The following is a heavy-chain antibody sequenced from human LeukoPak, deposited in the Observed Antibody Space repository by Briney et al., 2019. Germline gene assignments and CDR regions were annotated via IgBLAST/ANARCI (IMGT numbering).Heavy chain of an antibody. Sequence: TSETLSLTCTVSGGSVSSGSYYWSWIRQPPGKGLEWIGYIYYSGSTNYNPSLKSRVTISVDTSKNQFSLKLSSVTAADTAVYCCATYGEVVAATIDIWGQGTMVTVSS. CDR2: IYYSGST. D-gene: IGHD2-15*01. V-gene: IGHV4-61*01. J-gene: IGHJ3*02. CDR3: ATYGEVVAATIDI. CDR1: GGSVSSGSYY.